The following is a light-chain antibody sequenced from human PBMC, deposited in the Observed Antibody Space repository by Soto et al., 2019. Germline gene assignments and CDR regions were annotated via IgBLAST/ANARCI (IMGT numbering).Light chain of an antibody. CDR1: QGISTW. CDR3: QQAYGFAFT. V-gene: IGKV1-12*01. CDR2: AAS. J-gene: IGKJ3*01. Sequence: DIQMTQSPLSVSASVGDRVTISCRASQGISTWLAWYQQKPGKAPKLLIYAASSLQTGVPSRFSARGSGTDFTLTISSLQPEDTATYICQQAYGFAFTFGPGTKVDIK.